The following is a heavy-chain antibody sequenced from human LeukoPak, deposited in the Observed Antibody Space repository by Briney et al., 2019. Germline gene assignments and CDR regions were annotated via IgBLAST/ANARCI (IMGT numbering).Heavy chain of an antibody. V-gene: IGHV4-34*01. CDR3: ARQKEMADFDY. Sequence: SETLSLTCAVYGGSFSGYYWSWIRQPPGKGLEWIGEINHSGSTNYNPSLKSRVTISVDTSKNQFSLKLSSVTAADTAVYYCARQKEMADFDYWGQGTLVTVSS. CDR1: GGSFSGYY. CDR2: INHSGST. J-gene: IGHJ4*02. D-gene: IGHD5-24*01.